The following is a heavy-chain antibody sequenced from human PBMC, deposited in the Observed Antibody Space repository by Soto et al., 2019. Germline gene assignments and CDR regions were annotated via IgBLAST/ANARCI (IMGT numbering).Heavy chain of an antibody. D-gene: IGHD3-9*01. J-gene: IGHJ4*02. Sequence: PTLVNPTQTLTLTCTFSGFSLSTSGVGVGWIRQPPGKALEWLALIYWDDDKRYSPSLKSRLTITKDTSKNQVVLTMTNTDPVDTATYYCAHSQSYDILTGYYTADFDYWGQGTLVTVSS. CDR1: GFSLSTSGVG. CDR3: AHSQSYDILTGYYTADFDY. CDR2: IYWDDDK. V-gene: IGHV2-5*02.